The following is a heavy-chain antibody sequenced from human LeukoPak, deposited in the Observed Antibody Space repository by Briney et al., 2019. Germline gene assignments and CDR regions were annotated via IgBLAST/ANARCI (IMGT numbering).Heavy chain of an antibody. CDR3: ARPGLRVSGSFNF. CDR2: INPNSGGT. CDR1: GYTFTEYN. Sequence: ASVKVSCKASGYTFTEYNIHWVRQAPGQGLEWMGWINPNSGGTNYAQKFQGRVTMTRDTSINTAYMEVSRLGSDDTAVYYCARPGLRVSGSFNFWGQGTLVTVSS. D-gene: IGHD3-16*01. V-gene: IGHV1-2*02. J-gene: IGHJ4*02.